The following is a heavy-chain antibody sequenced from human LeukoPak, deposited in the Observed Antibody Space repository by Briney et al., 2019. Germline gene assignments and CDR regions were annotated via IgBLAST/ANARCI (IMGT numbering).Heavy chain of an antibody. CDR2: IKQDGSEK. J-gene: IGHJ4*02. Sequence: GGSLRLSCAASGFTFSTYWMNWVRQAPGKGLEWVASIKQDGSEKYYVDSVKGRFTISRDNAKNSLHLQMNSLRAEDTAVYYCAKDVTLVRGGLFDYWGQGTLVTVSS. V-gene: IGHV3-7*01. CDR3: AKDVTLVRGGLFDY. D-gene: IGHD3-10*01. CDR1: GFTFSTYW.